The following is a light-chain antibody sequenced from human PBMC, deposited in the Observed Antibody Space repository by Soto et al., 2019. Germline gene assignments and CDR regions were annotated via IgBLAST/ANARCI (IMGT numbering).Light chain of an antibody. CDR1: SNDVGGYDY. J-gene: IGLJ3*02. CDR2: EVS. CDR3: SSFTGSTTGV. Sequence: QSALTQAASVSGSLGQSITMFCTGTSNDVGGYDYVSWYQQHPGKAPKLIIYEVSNRPSGISNRFSGSKSANTASLTISGLQAEDEAEYYCSSFTGSTTGVFGGGTKLTVL. V-gene: IGLV2-14*01.